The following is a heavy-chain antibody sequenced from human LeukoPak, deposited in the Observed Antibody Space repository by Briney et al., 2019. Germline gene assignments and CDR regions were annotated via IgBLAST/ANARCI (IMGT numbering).Heavy chain of an antibody. CDR2: IYSGGST. Sequence: GGSLRLSCAASGFTVSSNNMNWVRQAPGKGLEWVSVIYSGGSTYYADSVKGRFTISSDNSKNTLYLQMNSLRAEDTAVYYCARDGGAAAGTFDPWGQGTLVTVSS. CDR3: ARDGGAAAGTFDP. J-gene: IGHJ5*02. D-gene: IGHD6-13*01. V-gene: IGHV3-53*05. CDR1: GFTVSSNN.